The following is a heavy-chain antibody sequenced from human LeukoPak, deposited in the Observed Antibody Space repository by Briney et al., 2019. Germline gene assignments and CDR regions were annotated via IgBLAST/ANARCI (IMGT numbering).Heavy chain of an antibody. Sequence: GGSLRLSCAASGFTFKNYALTWVRQAPGKGPEWVSGISGTGGSTFYADSVKGRFTISRDNPRNALFLQMDYLKAEDTAIYYCAKSRVAVPGRLNYFDSWGQGAQVTVSS. CDR1: GFTFKNYA. J-gene: IGHJ4*02. D-gene: IGHD6-19*01. CDR2: ISGTGGST. CDR3: AKSRVAVPGRLNYFDS. V-gene: IGHV3-23*01.